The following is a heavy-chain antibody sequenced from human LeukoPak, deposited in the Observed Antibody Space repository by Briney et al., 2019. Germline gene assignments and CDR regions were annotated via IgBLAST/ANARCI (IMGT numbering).Heavy chain of an antibody. Sequence: SEPLSLTCAVYGGYFSGYYWSWLRQPPGKGLEWIGEINHSGSTNYNPSLKSRVTISVDTSKNQFSLKLSSVTAADTAVYYCARGSDGHRLRKIVVVPAALGGGMDVWGQGTTVTVSS. J-gene: IGHJ6*02. CDR2: INHSGST. CDR1: GGYFSGYY. CDR3: ARGSDGHRLRKIVVVPAALGGGMDV. V-gene: IGHV4-34*01. D-gene: IGHD2-2*01.